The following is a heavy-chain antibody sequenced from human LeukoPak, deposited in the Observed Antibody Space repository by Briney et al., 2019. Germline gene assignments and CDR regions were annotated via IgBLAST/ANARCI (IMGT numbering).Heavy chain of an antibody. Sequence: GSLRLSCAASGFTFSSYAMSWVRQAPGKGLEWIGEINHSGSTNYNPSLKSRVTISVDTSKNQFSLKLSSVTAADTAVYYCARLRILEYYYKDVWGKGTTVTVSS. CDR1: GFTFSSYA. CDR2: INHSGST. J-gene: IGHJ6*03. CDR3: ARLRILEYYYKDV. V-gene: IGHV4-34*01. D-gene: IGHD2-15*01.